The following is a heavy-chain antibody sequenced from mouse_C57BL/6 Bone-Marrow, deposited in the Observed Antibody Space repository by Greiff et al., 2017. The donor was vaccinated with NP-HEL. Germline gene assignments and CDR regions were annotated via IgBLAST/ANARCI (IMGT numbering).Heavy chain of an antibody. Sequence: EVQLVESGPGLVKPSQSLSLTCSVTGYSITSGYYWNWIRQFPGNKLEWMGYISYDGSNNYNPSLKNRISITRDTSKNQFFLKLNSVTTEDTATYYGAGKYNGISHPFDSWGQGPTLTVSP. CDR2: ISYDGSN. CDR3: AGKYNGISHPFDS. V-gene: IGHV3-6*01. CDR1: GYSITSGYY. D-gene: IGHD1-1*01. J-gene: IGHJ2*01.